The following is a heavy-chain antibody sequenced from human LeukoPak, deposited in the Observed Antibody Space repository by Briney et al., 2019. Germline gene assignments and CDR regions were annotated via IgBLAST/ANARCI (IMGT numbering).Heavy chain of an antibody. CDR2: IYTSGST. J-gene: IGHJ6*03. CDR3: ARGARSSSWSNYYYYMDV. CDR1: GGSISSYY. Sequence: PSETLSLTCTVSGGSISSYYWSWIRQPAGKGLEWIGRIYTSGSTNYNPSLKSRVTMSVDTSKNQFSLKLSSVTAADMAVYYCARGARSSSWSNYYYYMDVWGKGTTVTVSS. V-gene: IGHV4-4*07. D-gene: IGHD6-13*01.